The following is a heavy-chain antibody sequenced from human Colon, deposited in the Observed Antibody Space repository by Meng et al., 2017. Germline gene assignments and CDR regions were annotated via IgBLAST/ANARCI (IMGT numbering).Heavy chain of an antibody. V-gene: IGHV4-61*08. CDR1: GGSVSSAAYQ. D-gene: IGHD7-27*01. J-gene: IGHJ4*02. Sequence: QVRLPESRPVLGRPSATLSLMCTVSGGSVSSAAYQWGWIRQPPGKGLEWIGYAANSFDPSPNYNPSLKSRVTISLDTPKNQFSLKLTSVTAADTAVYYCARDYWGSLDYWGQGIPVTVSS. CDR3: ARDYWGSLDY. CDR2: AANSFDPSP.